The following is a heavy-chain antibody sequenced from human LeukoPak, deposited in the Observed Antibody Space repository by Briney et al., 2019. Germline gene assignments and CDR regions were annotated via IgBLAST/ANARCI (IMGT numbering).Heavy chain of an antibody. J-gene: IGHJ2*01. D-gene: IGHD1-7*01. CDR2: IYYSGST. V-gene: IGHV4-39*01. CDR1: GGSVSSSSYF. CDR3: ANIPRGTMHHAWYFAL. Sequence: SETLSLTCTVSGGSVSSSSYFWGWIRQPPGKGLEWIGSIYYSGSTYHNLSLKSRVTISVDTSKNQFSLRLSSVTAADTAVYYRANIPRGTMHHAWYFALWGRGTLVTVSS.